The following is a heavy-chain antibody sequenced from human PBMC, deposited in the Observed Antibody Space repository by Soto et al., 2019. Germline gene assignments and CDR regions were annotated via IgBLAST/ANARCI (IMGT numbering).Heavy chain of an antibody. CDR2: IDPSDSYT. V-gene: IGHV5-10-1*01. CDR1: GYSFTSYW. J-gene: IGHJ6*02. D-gene: IGHD6-19*01. CDR3: SRDPCSLVAGYYYYYGMDV. Sequence: GESLKISCKGSGYSFTSYWISWVRQMPGKGLEWMGRIDPSDSYTNYSPSFQGHVTISADKSISTAYLQWSSLKASDTAMYYCSRDPCSLVAGYYYYYGMDVWGQGTTVTVSS.